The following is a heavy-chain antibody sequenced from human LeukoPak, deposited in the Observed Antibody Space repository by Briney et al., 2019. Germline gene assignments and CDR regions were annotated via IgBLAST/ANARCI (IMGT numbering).Heavy chain of an antibody. CDR3: ARVGEDFWSGYYSGLYFDY. J-gene: IGHJ4*02. Sequence: PGGSLRLSCAASGFTVSSNYTSWVRQAPGKGLEWVSVIYSGGSTYYADSVKGRFTISRDNSKNTLYLQMNSPRAEDTAVYYCARVGEDFWSGYYSGLYFDYWGQGTLVTVSS. D-gene: IGHD3-3*01. CDR1: GFTVSSNY. CDR2: IYSGGST. V-gene: IGHV3-53*05.